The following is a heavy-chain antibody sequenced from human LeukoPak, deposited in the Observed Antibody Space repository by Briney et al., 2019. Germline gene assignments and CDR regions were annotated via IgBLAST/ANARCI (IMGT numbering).Heavy chain of an antibody. J-gene: IGHJ6*03. CDR2: IQYDGSNE. D-gene: IGHD2-8*01. CDR3: AKDRCSNGVGCYYYYMDV. CDR1: RFTFSTYG. V-gene: IGHV3-30*02. Sequence: GGSLRLSCAASRFTFSTYGMHWVRQAPGKGLEWVAYIQYDGSNEQYADSVKGRFSISRDSSKNILYLQMNSLRAEDTAVYYCAKDRCSNGVGCYYYYMDVWGKGTTVTISS.